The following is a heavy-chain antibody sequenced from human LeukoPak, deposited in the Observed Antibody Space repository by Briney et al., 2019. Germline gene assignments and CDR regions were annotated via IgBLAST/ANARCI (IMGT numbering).Heavy chain of an antibody. J-gene: IGHJ3*02. V-gene: IGHV4-59*01. Sequence: PSETLSLTCTVSGGSISSYYWSWIRQPPGKGLEWIGYIYYSGSTNYNPSLKSRVTISVDTSKNQFSLKLSSVTAADTAVYYCASDHREQQLVEDPPHAFDIWGQGTMVTVSS. CDR1: GGSISSYY. CDR3: ASDHREQQLVEDPPHAFDI. CDR2: IYYSGST. D-gene: IGHD6-13*01.